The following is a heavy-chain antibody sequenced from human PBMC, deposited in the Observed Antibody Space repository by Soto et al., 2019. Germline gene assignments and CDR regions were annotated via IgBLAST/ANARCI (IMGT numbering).Heavy chain of an antibody. Sequence: GGSLRLSCAASGFTFSSYWMSWVRQAPGKGLEWVANIKQDGSEKYYVDSVKGRFTISRDNAKNSLYLQMNSLRAEDRAVYYCARRDIVVVPAAVNYYYYYMDVWGKGTTVTVSS. D-gene: IGHD2-2*01. CDR2: IKQDGSEK. J-gene: IGHJ6*03. CDR3: ARRDIVVVPAAVNYYYYYMDV. V-gene: IGHV3-7*01. CDR1: GFTFSSYW.